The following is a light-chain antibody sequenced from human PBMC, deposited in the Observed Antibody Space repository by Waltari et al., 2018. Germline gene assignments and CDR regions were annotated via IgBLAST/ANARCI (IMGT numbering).Light chain of an antibody. CDR2: RAS. V-gene: IGKV1-NL1*01. CDR1: KAISKS. J-gene: IGKJ4*02. CDR3: QQYAATPLT. Sequence: TCRASKAISKSLAWYQQKPGKAPKVLLYRASTLESGVPSRFSGSGTGTDYTLTISSLQPEDFATYYCQQYAATPLTFGGGTKVEIK.